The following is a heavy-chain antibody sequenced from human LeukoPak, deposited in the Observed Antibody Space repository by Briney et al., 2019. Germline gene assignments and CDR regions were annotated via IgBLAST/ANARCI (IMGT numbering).Heavy chain of an antibody. Sequence: GGSLRLSCAASGFTFSSYGMHWVRQAPGKGLEWVAVISYDGSNKYYADSVKGRFTISRDNSKNTLYLQMNSLRAEDTAVYYCAKDIYPFTMIVESAFDIWGQGTMVTVSS. D-gene: IGHD3-22*01. V-gene: IGHV3-30*18. J-gene: IGHJ3*02. CDR1: GFTFSSYG. CDR3: AKDIYPFTMIVESAFDI. CDR2: ISYDGSNK.